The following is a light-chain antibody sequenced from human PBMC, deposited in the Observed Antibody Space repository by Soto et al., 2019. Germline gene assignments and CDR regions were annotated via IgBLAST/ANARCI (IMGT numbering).Light chain of an antibody. CDR3: QQYNSYSGT. CDR1: QSISSW. Sequence: DIPMTQSPSTLSASAGDRVTITCRASQSISSWLAWYQQKPGKAPKLLIYKASSLESGVPSRFSGSGAGTEFTLPSSSLQPDDFATYYCQQYNSYSGTFGQGTKVDIK. CDR2: KAS. V-gene: IGKV1-5*03. J-gene: IGKJ1*01.